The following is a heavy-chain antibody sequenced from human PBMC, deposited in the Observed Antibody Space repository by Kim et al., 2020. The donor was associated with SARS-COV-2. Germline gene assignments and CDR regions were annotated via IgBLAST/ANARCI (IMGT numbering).Heavy chain of an antibody. Sequence: SETLSFTCTVSGGSISSYYWSWIRQPPGKGLEWIGYIYYSGSTNYNPSLKSRVTISVDTSKNQFSLKLSSVTAADTAVYYCARLEVGRQWLDGYYYYGMDVWGQGTTVTVSS. D-gene: IGHD6-19*01. CDR3: ARLEVGRQWLDGYYYYGMDV. CDR1: GGSISSYY. J-gene: IGHJ6*02. V-gene: IGHV4-59*08. CDR2: IYYSGST.